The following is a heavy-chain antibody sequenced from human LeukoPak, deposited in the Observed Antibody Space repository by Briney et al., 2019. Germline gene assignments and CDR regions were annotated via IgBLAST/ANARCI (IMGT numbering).Heavy chain of an antibody. CDR3: ARHLSGYSSYGPNWFDP. Sequence: PSETLSLTCTVSGGSISSSSYYWGWIRQPPGKGLEWIGSIYYSGSTYYNPSLKSRVTISVDTSKNQFSLKLSSVTAADTAVYYCARHLSGYSSYGPNWFDPWGQGSLVTVSS. CDR2: IYYSGST. D-gene: IGHD6-19*01. V-gene: IGHV4-39*01. CDR1: GGSISSSSYY. J-gene: IGHJ5*02.